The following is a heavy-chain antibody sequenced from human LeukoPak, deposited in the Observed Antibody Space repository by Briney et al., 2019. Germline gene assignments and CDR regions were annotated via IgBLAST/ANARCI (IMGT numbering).Heavy chain of an antibody. Sequence: PGGSLRLSCAASGFTFSSYWMSSVRQAPGKGLEWVANINQDGSEKYYVDSVKGRFTISRDKAKNSLYLQMNSLRAEDTAVYYCARDLRDYYGSGFDYWGQGTLVTVSS. D-gene: IGHD3-10*01. V-gene: IGHV3-7*01. CDR2: INQDGSEK. J-gene: IGHJ4*02. CDR3: ARDLRDYYGSGFDY. CDR1: GFTFSSYW.